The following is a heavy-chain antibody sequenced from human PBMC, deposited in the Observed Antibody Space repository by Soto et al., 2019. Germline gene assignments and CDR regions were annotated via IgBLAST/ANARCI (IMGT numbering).Heavy chain of an antibody. CDR2: IYPCYSDT. CDR1: GYSFTSYW. J-gene: IGHJ6*02. V-gene: IGHV5-51*01. CDR3: ARTSAAGKYYYGMDV. Sequence: GESLKISCKGSGYSFTSYWICWVRQMPVKGLELMGIIYPCYSDTRWSPSFQGHVRISSGKSSGRSYLQWSSLKASDTAMYYCARTSAAGKYYYGMDVWGQGTTVTVSS. D-gene: IGHD6-13*01.